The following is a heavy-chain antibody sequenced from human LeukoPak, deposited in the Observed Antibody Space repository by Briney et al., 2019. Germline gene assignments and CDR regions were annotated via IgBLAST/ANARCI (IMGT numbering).Heavy chain of an antibody. Sequence: GASVKVSCKASGGAFSSYAISWVRQAPGQGLEWMGGIIPIFGTANYAQKFQGRVTITADKSTSTAYMELSSLRSEDTAVYYCARDPPVDCSGGSCYPVMGVWGKGTTVTVSS. CDR3: ARDPPVDCSGGSCYPVMGV. V-gene: IGHV1-69*06. J-gene: IGHJ6*04. CDR1: GGAFSSYA. D-gene: IGHD2-15*01. CDR2: IIPIFGTA.